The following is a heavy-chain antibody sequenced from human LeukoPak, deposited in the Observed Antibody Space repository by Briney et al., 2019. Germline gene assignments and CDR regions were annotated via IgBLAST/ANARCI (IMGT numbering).Heavy chain of an antibody. CDR3: AKDTTIFGVVIPFDY. CDR2: IGGSGGST. Sequence: GGSLRLSCAASGFTFSSYAMSWVRQAPGKGLEWVSAIGGSGGSTYYADSVKGQFTISRDNSKNTLYLQMNSLRAEDTAVYYCAKDTTIFGVVIPFDYWGQGTLVTVSS. V-gene: IGHV3-23*01. CDR1: GFTFSSYA. D-gene: IGHD3-3*01. J-gene: IGHJ4*02.